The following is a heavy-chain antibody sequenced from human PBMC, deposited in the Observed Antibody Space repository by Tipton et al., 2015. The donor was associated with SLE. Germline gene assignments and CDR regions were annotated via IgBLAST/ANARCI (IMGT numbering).Heavy chain of an antibody. Sequence: TLSLTCAVSGGSIISSSWWSWVRQPPGKGLEWIGDIYHSESPNYNPSLKSRVTISIDKSKNQFSLKLTSVTAADTAVYHCARGYYESNGYYSFDYWGLGALVTVSS. D-gene: IGHD3-22*01. CDR3: ARGYYESNGYYSFDY. CDR2: IYHSESP. J-gene: IGHJ4*02. V-gene: IGHV4-4*02. CDR1: GGSIISSSW.